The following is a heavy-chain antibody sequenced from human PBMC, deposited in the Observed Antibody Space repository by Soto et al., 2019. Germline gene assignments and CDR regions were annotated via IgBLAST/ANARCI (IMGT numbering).Heavy chain of an antibody. Sequence: KTSETLSLTCAVYGGSFSGYYWSWIRQPPGKGLEWIGEINHSGSTNYNPSLKSRVTISVDTSKNQFSLKLSSVTAADTAVYYCARGLELRVHAFDIWGQGTMVTVS. CDR2: INHSGST. D-gene: IGHD1-7*01. J-gene: IGHJ3*02. CDR3: ARGLELRVHAFDI. CDR1: GGSFSGYY. V-gene: IGHV4-34*01.